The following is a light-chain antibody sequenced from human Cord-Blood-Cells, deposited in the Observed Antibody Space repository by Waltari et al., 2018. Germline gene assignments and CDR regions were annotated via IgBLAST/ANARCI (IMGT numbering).Light chain of an antibody. CDR2: AAS. J-gene: IGKJ1*01. Sequence: DIQMTQSPSSLSASVGDRVTITCRASQSISSYLNWYQQKPGKAPKLLIYAASSLQLGVPSRFSGSGSGTDFTLTISSLQPEDFATYYCQQSYSTPQTFGQGTKVEIK. CDR1: QSISSY. V-gene: IGKV1-39*01. CDR3: QQSYSTPQT.